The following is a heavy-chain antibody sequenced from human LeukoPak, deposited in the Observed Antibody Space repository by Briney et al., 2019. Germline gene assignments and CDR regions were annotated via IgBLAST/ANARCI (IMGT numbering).Heavy chain of an antibody. CDR2: ISSSSNYI. J-gene: IGHJ5*02. V-gene: IGHV3-21*01. CDR3: ARDKGDYGDYVANWFDP. CDR1: GFIFSTYT. D-gene: IGHD4-17*01. Sequence: PGGSLRLSCAASGFIFSTYTMNWVRQAPGKGLEWVSSISSSSNYIFYADSVKGRFTISRDNAKNSLYLQMNSLGAEDTAVYYCARDKGDYGDYVANWFDPWGQGTLVTVSS.